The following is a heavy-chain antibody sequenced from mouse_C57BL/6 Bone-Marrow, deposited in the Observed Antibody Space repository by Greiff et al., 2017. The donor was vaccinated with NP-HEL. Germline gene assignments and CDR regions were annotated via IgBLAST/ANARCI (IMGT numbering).Heavy chain of an antibody. CDR1: GYTFTDYY. V-gene: IGHV1-26*01. CDR3: ARGFITTVVPYYFDY. CDR2: INPNNGGT. D-gene: IGHD1-1*01. J-gene: IGHJ2*01. Sequence: VQLQQSGPELVKPGASVKISCKASGYTFTDYYMNWVKQSHGKSLEWIGDINPNNGGTSYNQKFKGKATLTVDKSSSTAYMELRSLTSEDSAVYYCARGFITTVVPYYFDYWGQGTTLTVSS.